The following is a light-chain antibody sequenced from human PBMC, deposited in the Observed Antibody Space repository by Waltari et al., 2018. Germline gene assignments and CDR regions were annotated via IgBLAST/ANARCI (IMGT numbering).Light chain of an antibody. J-gene: IGLJ2*01. Sequence: QSALTQPPSASGSPAQSVTISCTGTSSDVGRFDYVSWYQQHPGQPPKLWIYNVRQRPSGVPDRFSGSKSGNTASLIVSGLQADDEADYYCSSYAGSNIVFGGGTKLTVL. CDR2: NVR. V-gene: IGLV2-8*01. CDR3: SSYAGSNIV. CDR1: SSDVGRFDY.